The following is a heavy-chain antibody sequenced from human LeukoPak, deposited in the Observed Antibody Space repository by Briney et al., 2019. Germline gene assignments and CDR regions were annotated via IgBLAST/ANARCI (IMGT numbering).Heavy chain of an antibody. CDR3: AREAQGGAPALDL. Sequence: GGSLRLSCAASGFSISRNWMSWVRQAPDKGLEWVANIRQDGSETFYSDPAKGRFTISRDNAKNSLYLQMNSLRAEDRAVYYCAREAQGGAPALDLWGQKTVDRVSS. CDR1: GFSISRNW. CDR2: IRQDGSET. J-gene: IGHJ5*02. D-gene: IGHD1-26*01. V-gene: IGHV3-7*04.